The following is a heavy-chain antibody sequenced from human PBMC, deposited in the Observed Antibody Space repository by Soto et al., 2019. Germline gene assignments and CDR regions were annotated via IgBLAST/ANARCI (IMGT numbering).Heavy chain of an antibody. Sequence: XSVKVSGTASGYTFTNYGLHLVRQAPGQRLECMGWINAGDGNTKYSRNFQGRVTIARATSASTAYMELSSLRSEDTAVYYCVRDGAVAGNINFEFWGQGTRVTVSS. D-gene: IGHD6-19*01. CDR1: GYTFTNYG. V-gene: IGHV1-3*01. J-gene: IGHJ4*02. CDR3: VRDGAVAGNINFEF. CDR2: INAGDGNT.